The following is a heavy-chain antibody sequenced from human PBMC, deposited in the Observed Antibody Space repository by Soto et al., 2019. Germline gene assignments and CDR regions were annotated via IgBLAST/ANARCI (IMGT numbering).Heavy chain of an antibody. D-gene: IGHD5-18*01. CDR2: IIPIFGTA. CDR1: GGTFSSYA. CDR3: ARGQGRGYSYGPQKLDEGWLDP. J-gene: IGHJ5*02. V-gene: IGHV1-69*01. Sequence: QVQLVQSGAEVKKPGSSVKVSCKASGGTFSSYAISWVRQAPGQGLEWMGGIIPIFGTANYAQKFQGRVTITADESTSTAYMELSSLRSEDTAVYYCARGQGRGYSYGPQKLDEGWLDPWGQGTLVTVSS.